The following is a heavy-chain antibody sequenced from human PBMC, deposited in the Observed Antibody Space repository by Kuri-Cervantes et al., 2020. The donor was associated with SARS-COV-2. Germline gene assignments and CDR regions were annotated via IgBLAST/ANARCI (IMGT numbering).Heavy chain of an antibody. V-gene: IGHV2-70*11. J-gene: IGHJ4*02. CDR3: ARIQANTVIADY. D-gene: IGHD4-11*01. CDR2: IDWDDDK. Sequence: SGPTLVKPTKTFTLTRTFSGFSLNTGGMCVSWIRQPQGKALEWLARIDWDDDKYYNTFLQTRLSIAKETSKNQVVLTMTNMYPVDTATYYFARIQANTVIADYWGQGTLVTVSS. CDR1: GFSLNTGGMC.